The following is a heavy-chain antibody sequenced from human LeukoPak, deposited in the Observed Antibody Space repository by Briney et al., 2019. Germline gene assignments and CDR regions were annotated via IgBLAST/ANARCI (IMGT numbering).Heavy chain of an antibody. CDR2: ISSSGSTI. CDR3: AELGITMIGGV. D-gene: IGHD3-10*02. CDR1: GFTFSSYE. V-gene: IGHV3-48*03. Sequence: GGSLRLSCAASGFTFSSYEMNWVRQAPGKGLEWVSYISSSGSTIYYADSVKGRFTNSRDNAKNSLYLQMNSLRAEDTAVYDCAELGITMIGGVWGKGTTVTISS. J-gene: IGHJ6*04.